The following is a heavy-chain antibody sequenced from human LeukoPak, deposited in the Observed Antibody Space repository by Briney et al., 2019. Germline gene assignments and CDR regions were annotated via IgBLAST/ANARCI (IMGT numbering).Heavy chain of an antibody. V-gene: IGHV3-66*01. J-gene: IGHJ4*02. CDR2: IYSGGYT. Sequence: HTGGSLRLSCAASGLTFSSHWMHWVRQAPGKGLEWVSIIYSGGYTDYADSVKGRFTISRDNSKNTLDLQMNSLRAEDTAVYYCARRLEYSGSKGVFDYWGQGTLVTVSS. CDR3: ARRLEYSGSKGVFDY. CDR1: GLTFSSHW. D-gene: IGHD1-26*01.